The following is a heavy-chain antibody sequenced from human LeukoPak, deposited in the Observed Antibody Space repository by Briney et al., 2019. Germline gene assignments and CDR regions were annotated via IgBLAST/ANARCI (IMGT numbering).Heavy chain of an antibody. CDR3: ARRVVTIGDDAFDI. V-gene: IGHV4-38-2*01. J-gene: IGHJ3*02. D-gene: IGHD3-22*01. CDR2: ISHSGRT. CDR1: GYSISSGYY. Sequence: PQTLSLTCAVSGYSISSGYYWGWIRQPPGKGLEWIGSISHSGRTYYKTSLKSRVTISIHTSKNQFSLKLTSVTAADTAVYFCARRVVTIGDDAFDIWGQGTMVTVSS.